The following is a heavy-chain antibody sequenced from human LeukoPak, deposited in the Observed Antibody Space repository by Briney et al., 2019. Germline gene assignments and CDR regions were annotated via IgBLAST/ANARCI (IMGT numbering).Heavy chain of an antibody. J-gene: IGHJ4*02. CDR1: GYGFSSYY. D-gene: IGHD5-18*01. Sequence: GESLKISCKGSGYGFSSYYIDWVRQMPGKGLEWMGVIYVGDSDIRYSPSFQGQVTISVDKSISTAYLQWSSLKASDTAIYFCARHGYSYGLSFDYWGKGTLVTVSS. CDR2: IYVGDSDI. CDR3: ARHGYSYGLSFDY. V-gene: IGHV5-51*01.